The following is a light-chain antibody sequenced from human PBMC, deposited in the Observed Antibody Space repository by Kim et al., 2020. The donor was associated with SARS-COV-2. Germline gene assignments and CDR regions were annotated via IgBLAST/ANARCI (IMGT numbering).Light chain of an antibody. CDR2: KAS. CDR1: RSISSW. Sequence: SPAVRDRITITCRASRSISSWLTWHQQKPGKAPKVLIYKASNLGSGVPSRFSGSRSGTEFTLAISSLHPDDFATYYCQQYITYPYTFGQGTKLEI. V-gene: IGKV1-5*03. J-gene: IGKJ2*01. CDR3: QQYITYPYT.